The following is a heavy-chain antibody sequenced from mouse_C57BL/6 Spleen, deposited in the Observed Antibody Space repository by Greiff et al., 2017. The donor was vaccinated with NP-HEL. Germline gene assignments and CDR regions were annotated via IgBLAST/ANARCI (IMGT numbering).Heavy chain of an antibody. Sequence: QVQLQQSGAELVKPGASVKMSCKASGYTFTSYWITWVKQRPGQGLEWIGDIYPGSGSTNYNEKFKSKATLTVDTSSSTAYMQLSSLTSEDSAVYYCARPYYGYDGTLYAMDYWGQGTSVTVSS. V-gene: IGHV1-55*01. J-gene: IGHJ4*01. D-gene: IGHD2-9*01. CDR1: GYTFTSYW. CDR2: IYPGSGST. CDR3: ARPYYGYDGTLYAMDY.